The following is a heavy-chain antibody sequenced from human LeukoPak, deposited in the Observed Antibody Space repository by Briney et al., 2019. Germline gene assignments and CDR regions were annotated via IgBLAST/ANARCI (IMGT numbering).Heavy chain of an antibody. J-gene: IGHJ4*02. CDR3: ARDWGVTEKGIDF. D-gene: IGHD3-16*01. CDR1: GFNLSAYW. CDR2: IKPDGSVT. V-gene: IGHV3-7*01. Sequence: GGSLRLSCAALGFNLSAYWMSWLRQAPGKGLEWVANIKPDGSVTNYVDSVGGRFTISRDNAKNSLYLQMNSLRDEDTAVYYCARDWGVTEKGIDFWGQGTVVTVAS.